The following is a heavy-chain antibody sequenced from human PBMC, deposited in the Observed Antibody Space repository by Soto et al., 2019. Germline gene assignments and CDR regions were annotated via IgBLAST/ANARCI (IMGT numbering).Heavy chain of an antibody. CDR3: ARLRARERAYDY. J-gene: IGHJ4*02. V-gene: IGHV5-51*01. CDR2: IYPGDSDT. Sequence: GESLKNSCKGAGYSFTSYWIGRVRQMPGKGLEWMGIIYPGDSDTRYSPSFQGQVTISADKSISTAYLQWSSLKASDTAMYYCARLRARERAYDYWGQGTLVTVSS. CDR1: GYSFTSYW.